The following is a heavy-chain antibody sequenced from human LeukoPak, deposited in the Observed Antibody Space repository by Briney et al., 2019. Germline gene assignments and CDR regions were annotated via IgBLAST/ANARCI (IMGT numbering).Heavy chain of an antibody. CDR2: TYSSGGT. D-gene: IGHD4-23*01. Sequence: SETLSLTCTVSGGSISENSYYWGWIRQPPGKGLEWIGSTYSSGGTYYNPSLKSRLTISVDTSKNQLSLKLTSVTAADTALYYCAREIATSGGNSRALDYWGQGTLVTVSS. J-gene: IGHJ4*02. CDR3: AREIATSGGNSRALDY. V-gene: IGHV4-39*07. CDR1: GGSISENSYY.